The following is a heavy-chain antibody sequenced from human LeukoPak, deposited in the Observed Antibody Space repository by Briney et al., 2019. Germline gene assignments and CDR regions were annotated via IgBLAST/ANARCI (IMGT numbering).Heavy chain of an antibody. CDR2: INPSGGST. J-gene: IGHJ4*02. CDR1: GYTFTSYY. Sequence: VSVKVSCKARGYTFTSYYMHWVRQAPGQGLEWMGIINPSGGSTSYAQKFQGRVTMTRDTSTSTVYMELSSLRSEDTAVYYCARDWVYYDSSGPDVSFDYWGQGTLVTVSS. D-gene: IGHD3-22*01. CDR3: ARDWVYYDSSGPDVSFDY. V-gene: IGHV1-46*01.